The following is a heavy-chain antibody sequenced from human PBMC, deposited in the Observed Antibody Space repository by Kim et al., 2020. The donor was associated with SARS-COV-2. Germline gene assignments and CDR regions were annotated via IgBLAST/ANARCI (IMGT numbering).Heavy chain of an antibody. CDR2: ISSSGSTI. CDR1: GFTFSSYE. CDR3: ARTPETTLLTGGY. J-gene: IGHJ4*02. V-gene: IGHV3-48*03. Sequence: GGSLRLSCAASGFTFSSYEMNWVRQAPGKGLEWVSYISSSGSTIYYADSVKGRFTISRDNAKNSLYLQMNSLRAEDTAVYYCARTPETTLLTGGYWGQGTLCTVSS. D-gene: IGHD2-8*02.